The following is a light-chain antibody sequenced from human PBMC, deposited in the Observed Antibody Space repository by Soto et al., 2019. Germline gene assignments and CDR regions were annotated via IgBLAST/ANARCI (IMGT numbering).Light chain of an antibody. V-gene: IGLV2-14*01. Sequence: QSALTQPASVSGSPGQSITISCTGTITDVGSSNYVSWYKRHPGKAPKLMIYDVSNRPSGVSNRFSGSKSGNTASLTISGLQAEDEAEHYCSSYTTTSTRVFGGETKLTVL. J-gene: IGLJ2*01. CDR2: DVS. CDR3: SSYTTTSTRV. CDR1: ITDVGSSNY.